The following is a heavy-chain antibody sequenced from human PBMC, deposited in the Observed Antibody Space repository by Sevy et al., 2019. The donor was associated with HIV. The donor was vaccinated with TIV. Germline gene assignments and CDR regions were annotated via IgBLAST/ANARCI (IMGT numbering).Heavy chain of an antibody. CDR3: AKDIGQHSSSSYGMDV. Sequence: GGSLRLSCAASGFTFDDYAMHWVRQDPGKGLEWVSGISWNSGSIGYADSVKGRFTISRDNAKNSLYLQMNSLRAEDTALYYCAKDIGQHSSSSYGMDVWGQGTTVTVSS. CDR2: ISWNSGSI. D-gene: IGHD6-13*01. V-gene: IGHV3-9*01. J-gene: IGHJ6*02. CDR1: GFTFDDYA.